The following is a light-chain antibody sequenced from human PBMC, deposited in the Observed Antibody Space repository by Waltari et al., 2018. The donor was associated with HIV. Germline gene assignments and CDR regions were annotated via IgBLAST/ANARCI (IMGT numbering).Light chain of an antibody. V-gene: IGKV4-1*01. J-gene: IGKJ4*01. CDR2: GSS. CDR3: QHSYTNPFT. CDR1: QSLFKSYFNHNC. Sequence: DIVMTQSPESLAVSLGGRATIECRSSQSLFKSYFNHNCLAWYQQKPGQPPKLLISGSSAREFGVPDRFSGSGSGTDFTLTITNLQAEDAAVYYCQHSYTNPFTFGGGTKVEIK.